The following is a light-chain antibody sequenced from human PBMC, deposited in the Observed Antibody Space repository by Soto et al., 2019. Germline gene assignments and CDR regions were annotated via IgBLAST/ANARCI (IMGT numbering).Light chain of an antibody. CDR1: SSDVGGYNY. V-gene: IGLV2-14*01. J-gene: IGLJ2*01. CDR3: SSYTSSSTYVV. CDR2: DVS. Sequence: QSVLTQPASVSGSPGQSITISCTGTSSDVGGYNYVSWYQQHPGKAPKLMIYDVSKRPSGVSNRFSGSKSGNTASLTISGLQAEDEAAYYCSSYTSSSTYVVFGGGTKVTVL.